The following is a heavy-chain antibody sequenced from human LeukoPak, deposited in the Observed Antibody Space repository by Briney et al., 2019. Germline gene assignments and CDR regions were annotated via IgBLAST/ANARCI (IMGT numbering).Heavy chain of an antibody. V-gene: IGHV4-39*01. D-gene: IGHD6-13*01. CDR1: GGSICSYNYY. Sequence: SETLSLTCTVSGGSICSYNYYWGWIRQPPGKGLEWIGSIYYSGSTNYNPSLKSRVTISVDTSKNQFSLKLSSVTAADTAVYYCASIAAPGIVAFTDNWFDPWGQGTLVAVSS. CDR3: ASIAAPGIVAFTDNWFDP. J-gene: IGHJ5*02. CDR2: IYYSGST.